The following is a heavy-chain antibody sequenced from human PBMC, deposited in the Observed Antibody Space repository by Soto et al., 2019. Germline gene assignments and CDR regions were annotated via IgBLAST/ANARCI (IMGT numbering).Heavy chain of an antibody. CDR2: IYYSGST. V-gene: IGHV4-59*08. CDR3: ARHRPQEDGSKKGFGH. CDR1: GDSISSYY. Sequence: PSETLSLTCAVSGDSISSYYCMWIRQHPRKGLEWIGYIYYSGSTNYNPSLKSRVTISVDTSKNQFSLRLTSVTAADTALYYCARHRPQEDGSKKGFGHWGQGTLVTVSS. D-gene: IGHD2-15*01. J-gene: IGHJ4*02.